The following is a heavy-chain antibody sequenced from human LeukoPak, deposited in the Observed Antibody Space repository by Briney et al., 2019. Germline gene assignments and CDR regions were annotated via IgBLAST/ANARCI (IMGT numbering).Heavy chain of an antibody. CDR3: ARVPSGYTLGYGYYYYYMDV. Sequence: PGGSLRLSCAASGFAFSDFYMSWIRQAPGKGLEWVSYISGSGSSIYYIDSVKGRFTISRDNAKNLLYLQMNSLRAEDTAVYYCARVPSGYTLGYGYYYYYMDVWGKGTTVTVSS. D-gene: IGHD5-18*01. CDR2: ISGSGSSI. J-gene: IGHJ6*03. V-gene: IGHV3-11*04. CDR1: GFAFSDFY.